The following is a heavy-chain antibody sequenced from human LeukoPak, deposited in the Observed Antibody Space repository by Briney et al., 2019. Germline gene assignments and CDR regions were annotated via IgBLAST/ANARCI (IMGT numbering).Heavy chain of an antibody. J-gene: IGHJ4*02. CDR2: ISAYNGNT. Sequence: GASVKVSCKVSGYTLTELSMHWVRQAPGQGLEWMGWISAYNGNTNYAQKLQGRVTMTTDTSTSTAYMELRSLRSDDTAVYYCARGAMDNFDYWGQGTLVTVSS. CDR3: ARGAMDNFDY. D-gene: IGHD3/OR15-3a*01. CDR1: GYTLTELS. V-gene: IGHV1-18*01.